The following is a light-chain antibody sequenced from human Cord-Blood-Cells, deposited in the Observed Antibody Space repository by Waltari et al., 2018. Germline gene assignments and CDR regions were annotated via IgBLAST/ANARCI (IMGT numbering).Light chain of an antibody. J-gene: IGLJ1*01. CDR3: CSYAGSYTLV. Sequence: QSALTQPRSVSGSPGQSVTISCTRTSSDVGGYNYVSWYQHHPGKAPKLMIYDVSKRPSGVPVLFSGSKSGNTASLTISGLQAEDEADYYCCSYAGSYTLVFGTGTKVTVL. CDR1: SSDVGGYNY. V-gene: IGLV2-11*02. CDR2: DVS.